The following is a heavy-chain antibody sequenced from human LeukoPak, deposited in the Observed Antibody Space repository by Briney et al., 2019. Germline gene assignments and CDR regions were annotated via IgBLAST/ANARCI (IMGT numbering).Heavy chain of an antibody. CDR1: GFIFCSYD. J-gene: IGHJ5*01. Sequence: GGSLRLSCVASGFIFCSYDMHWVRQATGKGLEWVSGIGSDGDTYYADSVKGRFTISRENAKNSLYLQMNSLRAGDTAVYYCARGLGGSGWDWFDSWGQGTPVTVSS. CDR2: IGSDGDT. CDR3: ARGLGGSGWDWFDS. V-gene: IGHV3-13*01. D-gene: IGHD3-10*01.